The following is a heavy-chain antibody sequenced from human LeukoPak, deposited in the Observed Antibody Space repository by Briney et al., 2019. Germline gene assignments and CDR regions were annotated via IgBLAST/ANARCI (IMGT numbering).Heavy chain of an antibody. CDR2: ISAYNGNT. V-gene: IGHV1-18*01. Sequence: ASVTVSCKASGYTFTSYGISWVRQAPGQGLEWMGWISAYNGNTNYAQKLQGRVTMTTDTSKSTAYMELRSLRSDDTAVYYCARGEDTAMVNYFDYWGQGTLVTVSS. J-gene: IGHJ4*02. D-gene: IGHD5-18*01. CDR3: ARGEDTAMVNYFDY. CDR1: GYTFTSYG.